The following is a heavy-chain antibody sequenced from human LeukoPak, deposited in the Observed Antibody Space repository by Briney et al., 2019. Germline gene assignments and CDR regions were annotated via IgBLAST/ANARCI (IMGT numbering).Heavy chain of an antibody. CDR3: ARHGLGGSGSYYDAFDI. D-gene: IGHD1-26*01. V-gene: IGHV4-30-4*01. Sequence: LSETLSLTCTVSGGSISSSDYYWSWIRQPPGKGLEWIGYIYYSGSTSYNPSLKSRVTISVDTSKNQFSLKLSSVTAADTAVYYCARHGLGGSGSYYDAFDIWGQGTMVTVSS. CDR2: IYYSGST. J-gene: IGHJ3*02. CDR1: GGSISSSDYY.